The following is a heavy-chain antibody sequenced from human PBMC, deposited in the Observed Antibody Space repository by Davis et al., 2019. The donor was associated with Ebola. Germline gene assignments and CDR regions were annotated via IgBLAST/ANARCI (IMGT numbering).Heavy chain of an antibody. V-gene: IGHV4-59*08. D-gene: IGHD3-22*01. Sequence: SETLSLTCTVSGGSISSYYWSWIRQPPGKGLEWIGYTYYSGSTNYNPSLKSRVTISVDTSKNQFSLKLSSVTAADTAVYYCARHQPHGYYYDSSGLDYWGQGTLVTVSS. J-gene: IGHJ4*02. CDR2: TYYSGST. CDR1: GGSISSYY. CDR3: ARHQPHGYYYDSSGLDY.